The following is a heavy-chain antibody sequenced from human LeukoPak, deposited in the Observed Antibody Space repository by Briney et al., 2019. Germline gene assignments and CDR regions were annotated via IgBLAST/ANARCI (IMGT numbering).Heavy chain of an antibody. CDR2: INPKNGGT. Sequence: ASVKVSCKASGYTLTGYYVHWVRQAPGQGLEWMGWINPKNGGTNYAQKFQDRVTMTRDTSISAAYMVLSRLRSDDTAVYYCARSAGFPHFDYWGQGTLVTVSS. V-gene: IGHV1-2*02. CDR3: ARSAGFPHFDY. D-gene: IGHD3-9*01. J-gene: IGHJ4*02. CDR1: GYTLTGYY.